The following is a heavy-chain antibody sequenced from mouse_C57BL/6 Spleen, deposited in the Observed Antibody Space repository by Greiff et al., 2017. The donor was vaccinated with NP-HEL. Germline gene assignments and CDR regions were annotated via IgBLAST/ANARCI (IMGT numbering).Heavy chain of an antibody. V-gene: IGHV2-6*01. CDR2: IWGVGST. Sequence: VKLEESGPGLVAPSQSLYITCTASGFSLTSYGVDWVRQSPGKGLEWLGVIWGVGSTNYNSALKSRLSISKDNSKNHIFLKMNSLQTDDAAMYYCASGEDDNSHWFAYWGQGTLVTVSA. D-gene: IGHD2-12*01. CDR3: ASGEDDNSHWFAY. J-gene: IGHJ3*01. CDR1: GFSLTSYG.